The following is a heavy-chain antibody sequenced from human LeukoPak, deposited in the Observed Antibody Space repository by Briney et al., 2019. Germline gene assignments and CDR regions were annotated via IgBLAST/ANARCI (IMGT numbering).Heavy chain of an antibody. CDR1: GGSISSYY. CDR2: IYYSGST. J-gene: IGHJ4*02. D-gene: IGHD3-3*02. CDR3: ARDVSGDYPDY. Sequence: PSETLSLTCTVSGGSISSYYWSWIRQPPGKGLEWIGYIYYSGSTNYNPSLKSRVTISVDTSKNQFSLKLSSVTAADTAVYYCARDVSGDYPDYWGQGTLVTVSS. V-gene: IGHV4-59*01.